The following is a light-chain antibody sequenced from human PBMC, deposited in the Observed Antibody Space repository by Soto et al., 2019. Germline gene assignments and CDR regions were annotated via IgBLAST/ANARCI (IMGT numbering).Light chain of an antibody. Sequence: EIVMTQSPATLSVSPGERXTLSCRASQSVSSNLAWYQQKPGQAPRLLIYGASTRATGIPARFSGSGSGTDFTLTISSLQSEDFAVYYCQQYNNWPPWTFGQGTKVEIK. CDR3: QQYNNWPPWT. CDR2: GAS. J-gene: IGKJ1*01. V-gene: IGKV3-15*01. CDR1: QSVSSN.